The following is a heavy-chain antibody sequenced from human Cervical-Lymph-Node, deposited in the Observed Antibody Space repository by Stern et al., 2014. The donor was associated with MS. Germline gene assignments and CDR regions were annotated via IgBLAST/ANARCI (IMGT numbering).Heavy chain of an antibody. J-gene: IGHJ4*02. CDR1: GGSLTSGSYY. D-gene: IGHD1-14*01. CDR3: VRENVGNLFDS. CDR2: IFPRGGN. V-gene: IGHV4-31*03. Sequence: QVQLQESGPGLVKPSQTLSLTCSVSGGSLTSGSYYWTWIRQHPEKGLEWIGYIFPRGGNLYNPSLKSRVTMSVDTSKDQFYLKLTSVTAADTAVYYCVRENVGNLFDSWGQGTLVTVSS.